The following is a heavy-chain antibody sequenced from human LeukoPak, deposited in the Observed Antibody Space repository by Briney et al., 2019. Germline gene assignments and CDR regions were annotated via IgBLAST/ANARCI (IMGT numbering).Heavy chain of an antibody. D-gene: IGHD6-13*01. CDR1: GYTFTSYA. CDR2: INADNGNT. CDR3: ARAGYSSSWYGFSLSTLDY. V-gene: IGHV1-3*03. Sequence: ADSVTVSCKASGYTFTSYAMHWVRQAHGQRLEWMGWINADNGNTKYSQEFQGRVTSTSVTSASTAYMELRRLRSVDMAVYYCARAGYSSSWYGFSLSTLDYWGQGTLVTVSS. J-gene: IGHJ4*02.